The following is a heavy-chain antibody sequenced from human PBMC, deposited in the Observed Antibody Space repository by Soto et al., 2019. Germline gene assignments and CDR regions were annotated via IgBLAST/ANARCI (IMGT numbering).Heavy chain of an antibody. V-gene: IGHV1-69*13. J-gene: IGHJ4*02. CDR3: ASSGSSSGYFDY. Sequence: GASVKVSCKASGGTFSSYAISWVRQAPGQGLEWMGGIIPIFGTANYAQKFQGRVTITADESTSTAYMELSSLRSEDTAVYYCASSGSSSGYFDYWGKGTLVTVSS. CDR2: IIPIFGTA. D-gene: IGHD6-6*01. CDR1: GGTFSSYA.